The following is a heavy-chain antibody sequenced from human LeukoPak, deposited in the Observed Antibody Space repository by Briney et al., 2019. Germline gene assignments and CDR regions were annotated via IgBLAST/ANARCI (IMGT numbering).Heavy chain of an antibody. J-gene: IGHJ4*02. CDR2: KSYDGSNK. Sequence: PGRSLRLSCAASGFTFSSYGMHWVRQAPGKGLERVAVKSYDGSNKYYADSVKGRFTISRDNSKNTLYLQMNSLRAEDTAVYYCAKGKYDFWSGYYPFDYWGQGTLVTVSS. V-gene: IGHV3-30*18. D-gene: IGHD3-3*01. CDR1: GFTFSSYG. CDR3: AKGKYDFWSGYYPFDY.